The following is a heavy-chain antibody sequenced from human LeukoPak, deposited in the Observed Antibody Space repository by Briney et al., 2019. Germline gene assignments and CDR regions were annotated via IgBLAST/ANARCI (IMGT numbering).Heavy chain of an antibody. V-gene: IGHV3-48*01. CDR3: AREVTMIPRGAFDI. J-gene: IGHJ3*02. CDR2: ISSSSSTI. D-gene: IGHD3-22*01. Sequence: GGSLRLSCAASGFIFSSYSMNWVRQAPGKGLEWVSYISSSSSTIYYADSVKSRFTISRDNAKNSLYLHMNSLRAEDTAVYYCAREVTMIPRGAFDIWGQGTMVTVSS. CDR1: GFIFSSYS.